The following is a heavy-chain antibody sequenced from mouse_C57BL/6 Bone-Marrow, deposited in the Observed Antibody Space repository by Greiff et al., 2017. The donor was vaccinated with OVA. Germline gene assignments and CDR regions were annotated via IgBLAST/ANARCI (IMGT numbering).Heavy chain of an antibody. D-gene: IGHD1-3*01. Sequence: EVKLMESGPELVKPGASVKMSCKASGYTFTDYNMHWVKQSHGKSLEWIGYINPNNGGTSYNQKFKGKATLTVNKSSSTAYMELRSLTSEDSAVYYCAAGLTFAYWGQGTLVTVSA. J-gene: IGHJ3*01. V-gene: IGHV1-22*01. CDR2: INPNNGGT. CDR1: GYTFTDYN. CDR3: AAGLTFAY.